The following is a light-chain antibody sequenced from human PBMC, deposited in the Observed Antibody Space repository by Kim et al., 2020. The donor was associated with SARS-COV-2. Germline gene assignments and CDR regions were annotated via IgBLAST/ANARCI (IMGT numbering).Light chain of an antibody. CDR3: QQYGSSPLT. V-gene: IGKV3-20*01. J-gene: IGKJ4*01. CDR2: GAS. CDR1: RSVSSSY. Sequence: TPGERATLSCRASRSVSSSYLAWYQQKPGQAPRLLIYGASSRATGIPDRISGSGSGTDFTLTISRLEPEDFAVYYCQQYGSSPLTFGGGTKVDIK.